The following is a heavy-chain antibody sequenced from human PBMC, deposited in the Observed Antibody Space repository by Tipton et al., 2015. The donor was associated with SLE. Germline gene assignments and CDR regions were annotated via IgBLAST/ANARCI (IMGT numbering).Heavy chain of an antibody. CDR3: ARFPYRWGFLDRGYFDY. D-gene: IGHD3/OR15-3a*01. CDR2: VYYNGNT. CDR1: GVSIGSSY. J-gene: IGHJ4*02. V-gene: IGHV4-59*12. Sequence: GLVKPSETLSVTCTVSGVSIGSSYWSWIRQPPGKGLEWIGSVYYNGNTNYNPSLKSRVTISVGTSNNQFSLKLSSVTAADTAVYYCARFPYRWGFLDRGYFDYWGQGTLVTVSS.